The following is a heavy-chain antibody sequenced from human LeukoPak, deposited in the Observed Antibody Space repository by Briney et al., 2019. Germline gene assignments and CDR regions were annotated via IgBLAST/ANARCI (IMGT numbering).Heavy chain of an antibody. V-gene: IGHV3-7*01. Sequence: GRSLRLSCAASGLIFSKYWMTWVRQAPGKGLEWVASIKPDGSEKYYLDSVKGRFTISRDNSRDSLYLQMTSLRDDDTSVYYCARDARALYWGRGTPVTVSS. CDR1: GLIFSKYW. CDR3: ARDARALY. CDR2: IKPDGSEK. J-gene: IGHJ4*02.